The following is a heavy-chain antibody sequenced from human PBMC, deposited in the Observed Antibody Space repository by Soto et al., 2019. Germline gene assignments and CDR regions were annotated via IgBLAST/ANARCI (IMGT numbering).Heavy chain of an antibody. V-gene: IGHV3-9*01. CDR1: GFTFDDNA. CDR3: AISHDRGVRTRFIY. CDR2: INWKSDI. D-gene: IGHD3-9*01. Sequence: GGSLRLSCAVSGFTFDDNAMHWVRQAPEKGLEWVSGINWKSDIGYADSVKGRFTISRDNAENSLYLQMNSLRAEDTALYYCAISHDRGVRTRFIYRGHGTPVTVPP. J-gene: IGHJ4*01.